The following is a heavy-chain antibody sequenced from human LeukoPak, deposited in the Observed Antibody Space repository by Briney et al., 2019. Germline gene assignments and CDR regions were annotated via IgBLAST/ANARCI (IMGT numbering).Heavy chain of an antibody. CDR1: GFTFDDYG. CDR2: IKQDGSEK. D-gene: IGHD2-21*02. V-gene: IGHV3-7*01. J-gene: IGHJ4*02. Sequence: PGGSLRLSCAASGFTFDDYGMSWVRQAPGKGLEWVANIKQDGSEKYYVDSVKGRFTISRDNAKNSLYLQMNSLRAEDTAVYYCAKSQAQIVAAIYYWGQGTLVTVSS. CDR3: AKSQAQIVAAIYY.